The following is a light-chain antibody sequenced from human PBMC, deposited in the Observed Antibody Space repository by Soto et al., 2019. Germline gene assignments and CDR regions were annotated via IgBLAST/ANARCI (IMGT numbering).Light chain of an antibody. V-gene: IGKV3-20*01. Sequence: EIGLTQSPGTLSLFPGERATLSCRASQSVSGSYLAWYQQKPGQAPRLLIYGASSRATGIPDRFSGSGSGTDFTLTISRLEPEDFAVYYCRQYGSSPLTFGRGTKVDIK. CDR1: QSVSGSY. J-gene: IGKJ4*01. CDR3: RQYGSSPLT. CDR2: GAS.